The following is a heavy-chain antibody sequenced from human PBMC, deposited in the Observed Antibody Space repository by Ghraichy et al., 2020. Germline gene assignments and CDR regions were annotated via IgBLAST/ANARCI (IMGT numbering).Heavy chain of an antibody. CDR1: GYTFTGYY. V-gene: IGHV1-2*02. J-gene: IGHJ4*02. Sequence: ASVKVSCKASGYTFTGYYMHWVRQAPGQGLEWMGWINPNSGGTNYAQKFQGRVTMTRDTSISTAYMELSRLRSDDTAVYYCARAVAPSYSITGYWGQGTLVTVSS. D-gene: IGHD3-3*02. CDR2: INPNSGGT. CDR3: ARAVAPSYSITGY.